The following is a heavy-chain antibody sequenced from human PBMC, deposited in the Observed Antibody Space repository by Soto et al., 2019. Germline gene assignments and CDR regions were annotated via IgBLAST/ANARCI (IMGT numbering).Heavy chain of an antibody. CDR2: INAGNGNT. CDR1: GYTFTSYA. J-gene: IGHJ4*02. V-gene: IGHV1-3*01. CDR3: AREPGYSSSWYGLFFY. D-gene: IGHD6-13*01. Sequence: ASVKVSCKASGYTFTSYAMHWVRQAPGQRLEWMGWINAGNGNTKYSQKFQGRVTITRDTSASTAYMELSSLRSEDTAVYYCAREPGYSSSWYGLFFYWGQGTLVTVSS.